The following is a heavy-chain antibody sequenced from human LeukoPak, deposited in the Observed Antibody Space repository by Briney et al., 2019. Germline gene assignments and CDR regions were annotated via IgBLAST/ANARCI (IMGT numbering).Heavy chain of an antibody. J-gene: IGHJ5*02. CDR2: IIPIFGTA. CDR1: GGTFSSYA. CDR3: ARVPDAEAAARGTEFDP. V-gene: IGHV1-69*13. D-gene: IGHD6-13*01. Sequence: ASVKVSCKASGGTFSSYAISWVRQAPGQGLEWMGGIIPIFGTANYAQKFQGRVTITADESTSTAYMELSSLRSEDTAVYYCARVPDAEAAARGTEFDPWGQGTLVTVSS.